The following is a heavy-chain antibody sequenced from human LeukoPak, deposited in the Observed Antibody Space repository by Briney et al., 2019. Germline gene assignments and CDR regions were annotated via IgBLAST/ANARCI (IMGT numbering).Heavy chain of an antibody. CDR2: ISGDGTIT. V-gene: IGHV3-43*02. D-gene: IGHD3-22*01. CDR1: GFTFDDYA. J-gene: IGHJ4*02. Sequence: GGSLRLSCAASGFTFDDYAMHWVRQAPGKGLEWVSLISGDGTITYYADSMKGRFTVSRDNSKNSLYLQMNSLRTEDTALYCCAKDKLRSTNYYDSSGYILDYWGQGTLVTVSS. CDR3: AKDKLRSTNYYDSSGYILDY.